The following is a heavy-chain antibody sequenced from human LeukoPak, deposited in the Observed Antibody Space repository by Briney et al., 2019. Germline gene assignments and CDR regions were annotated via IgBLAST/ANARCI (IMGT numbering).Heavy chain of an antibody. CDR1: GYTFTGYY. J-gene: IGHJ4*02. D-gene: IGHD1-26*01. CDR3: ARTSGVGVFYPF. Sequence: ASVKVSCKASGYTFTGYYMHWVRQAPGQGLEWMGWINPNSGGTNYAQKFRGRVTMTRDTSISTAYMELSRLRSDDTALYYCARTSGVGVFYPFWGQGTLLTVSS. CDR2: INPNSGGT. V-gene: IGHV1-2*02.